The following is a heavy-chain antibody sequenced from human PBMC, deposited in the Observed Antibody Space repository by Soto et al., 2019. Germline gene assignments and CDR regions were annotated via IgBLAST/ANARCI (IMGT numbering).Heavy chain of an antibody. CDR2: IYHSGNT. CDR3: ARQYSSSSNWFDP. J-gene: IGHJ5*02. D-gene: IGHD6-13*01. CDR1: GYSINGGYY. V-gene: IGHV4-38-2*01. Sequence: SETLSLTCAVSGYSINGGYYWAWIRQPPGKGLEWIGSIYHSGNTYSSPSLKSRATISVDTSKNHFSLKLTSVTAADTAIYYCARQYSSSSNWFDPWGQGALVTVSS.